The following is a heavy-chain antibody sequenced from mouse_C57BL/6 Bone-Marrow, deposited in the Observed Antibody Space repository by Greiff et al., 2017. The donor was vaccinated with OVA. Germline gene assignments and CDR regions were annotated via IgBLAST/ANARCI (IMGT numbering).Heavy chain of an antibody. CDR1: GFTFSSYG. Sequence: EVQGVESGGDLVKPGGSLKLSCAASGFTFSSYGMSWVRQTPDKRLEWVATISSGGSYTYYPDSVKGRFTISRDNAKNTLYLQMSSLKSEDTAMYYCARSSTMVTPMDYWGQGTSVTVSS. CDR2: ISSGGSYT. V-gene: IGHV5-6*01. D-gene: IGHD2-2*01. J-gene: IGHJ4*01. CDR3: ARSSTMVTPMDY.